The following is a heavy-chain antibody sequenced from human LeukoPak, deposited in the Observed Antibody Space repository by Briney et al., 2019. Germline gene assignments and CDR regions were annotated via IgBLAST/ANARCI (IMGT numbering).Heavy chain of an antibody. D-gene: IGHD4-17*01. CDR1: GGSFSGYY. CDR3: AGTSWATVTRAIDY. Sequence: SETLSLTCAAYGGSFSGYYWSWIRQPPGKGPEWIGEINHSGSTNYNPSLKSRVTISVDTSKNQFSLKLSSVTAADTAVYYCAGTSWATVTRAIDYWGQGTLVTVSS. J-gene: IGHJ4*02. V-gene: IGHV4-34*01. CDR2: INHSGST.